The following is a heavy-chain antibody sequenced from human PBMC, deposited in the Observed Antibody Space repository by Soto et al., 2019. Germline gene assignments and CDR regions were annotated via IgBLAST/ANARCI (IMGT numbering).Heavy chain of an antibody. J-gene: IGHJ6*02. V-gene: IGHV3-30-3*01. D-gene: IGHD1-1*01. Sequence: QVQLVESGGGVVQPGRSLRLSCAASGFTFSSYAMHWVRQAPGKGLEWVAVISYDGSNKYYADSVKGRFTISRDNSKNTLYLQMNSLRAEDTAVYYCAREWNDLGNGMDVWGQGTTVTVSS. CDR2: ISYDGSNK. CDR3: AREWNDLGNGMDV. CDR1: GFTFSSYA.